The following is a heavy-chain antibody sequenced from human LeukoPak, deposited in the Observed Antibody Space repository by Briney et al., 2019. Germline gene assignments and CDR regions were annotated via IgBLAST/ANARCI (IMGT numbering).Heavy chain of an antibody. CDR3: ARAGGGSQNFDY. J-gene: IGHJ4*02. V-gene: IGHV4-30-2*01. D-gene: IGHD1-26*01. Sequence: SQTLSLTCAVSGGSISSGGYSWSWIRQPPGKGLEWIGCIYHSGSTYYNPSLKSRVTISVDRSKNQFSLKLSSVTAADTAVYYCARAGGGSQNFDYWGQGTLVTVSS. CDR1: GGSISSGGYS. CDR2: IYHSGST.